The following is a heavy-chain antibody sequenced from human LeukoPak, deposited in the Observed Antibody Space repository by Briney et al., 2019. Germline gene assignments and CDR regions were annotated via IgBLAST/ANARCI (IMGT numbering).Heavy chain of an antibody. V-gene: IGHV5-51*01. CDR1: GYSFTSYW. Sequence: GESLKISCKISGYSFTSYWIGWVRQMPGKGLEWMGIIYPGDSDTRYSPSFQGQVTISADKSISTAYLQWSSLKASDTAIYYCARHWPAESLDYWGQGTLVTVSS. CDR3: ARHWPAESLDY. J-gene: IGHJ4*02. CDR2: IYPGDSDT.